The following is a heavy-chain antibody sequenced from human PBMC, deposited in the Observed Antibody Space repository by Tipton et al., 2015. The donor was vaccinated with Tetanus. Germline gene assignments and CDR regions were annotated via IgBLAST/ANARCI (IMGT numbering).Heavy chain of an antibody. CDR2: IYYSGST. V-gene: IGHV4-59*01. CDR1: GGSISSYY. Sequence: TLSLTCTVSGGSISSYYWRWIRQPPGKGLEWIGYIYYSGSTNYNPSLKSRVTISVDTSKNQFSLKLCSVTAADTAVYYCASVGLVMAARRRNWFDPWGQGTLVTVSS. CDR3: ASVGLVMAARRRNWFDP. D-gene: IGHD6-6*01. J-gene: IGHJ5*02.